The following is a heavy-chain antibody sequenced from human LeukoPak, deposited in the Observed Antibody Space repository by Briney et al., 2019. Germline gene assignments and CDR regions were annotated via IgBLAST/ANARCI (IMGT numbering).Heavy chain of an antibody. D-gene: IGHD3-10*01. J-gene: IGHJ4*02. V-gene: IGHV3-30*03. CDR1: GFTFSPYA. CDR3: AGAGDY. Sequence: PGGSLRLSCAASGFTFSPYAMHWVRQAPGKGLEWVALISNDGSVKYYADSVKGRFTISRDNSKNTLDLQMNSLRAEDTAVYYCAGAGDYWGQGTLVTVSS. CDR2: ISNDGSVK.